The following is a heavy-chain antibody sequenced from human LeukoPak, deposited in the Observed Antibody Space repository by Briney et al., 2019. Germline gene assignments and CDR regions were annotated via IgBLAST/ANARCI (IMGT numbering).Heavy chain of an antibody. CDR2: ISGSGGST. D-gene: IGHD3-22*01. CDR3: AKATASYYYDSSGYYYPSYYFDY. V-gene: IGHV3-23*01. Sequence: QPGGSLRLSCAASGFTFSSYAMSWVRQAPGKGLEWVSAISGSGGSTYYADSVKGRFTISRGNSKNTLYLQMNSLRAEDTAVYYCAKATASYYYDSSGYYYPSYYFDYWGQGTLVTVSS. CDR1: GFTFSSYA. J-gene: IGHJ4*02.